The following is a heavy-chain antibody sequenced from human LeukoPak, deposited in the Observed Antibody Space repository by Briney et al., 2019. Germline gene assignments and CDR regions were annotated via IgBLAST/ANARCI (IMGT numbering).Heavy chain of an antibody. J-gene: IGHJ4*02. CDR1: GFTFSSYT. Sequence: GGSLRLSCAASGFTFSSYTINWVRQAPGKGLEWVSSIDSSSIYTYYAGSVKGRFTISRDNAKNSLSLQMNSLRAEDTAVYFCARGRDTVVVPAAVDYWGQGTLVTVSS. CDR3: ARGRDTVVVPAAVDY. V-gene: IGHV3-21*01. CDR2: IDSSSIYT. D-gene: IGHD2-2*01.